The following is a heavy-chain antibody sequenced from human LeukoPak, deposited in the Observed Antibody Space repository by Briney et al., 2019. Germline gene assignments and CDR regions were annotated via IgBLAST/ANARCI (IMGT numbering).Heavy chain of an antibody. Sequence: ASVKVSCKASGYTFTSYYMHWVRQAPGQGLEWMGIINPSGGSTSYAQKFQGRVTMTRDTSISTAYMELSRLRSDDTAVFYCARLDSSSWSDYWGQGTLVTVSS. CDR3: ARLDSSSWSDY. D-gene: IGHD6-13*01. J-gene: IGHJ4*02. CDR2: INPSGGST. V-gene: IGHV1-46*01. CDR1: GYTFTSYY.